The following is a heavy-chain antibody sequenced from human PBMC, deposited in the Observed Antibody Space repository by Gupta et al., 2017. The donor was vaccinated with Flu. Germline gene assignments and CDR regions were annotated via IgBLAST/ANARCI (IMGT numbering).Heavy chain of an antibody. CDR1: GGSISRSSYY. CDR2: IYYSGST. CDR3: ARHRAYYYDSTGYHFDS. J-gene: IGHJ4*02. D-gene: IGHD3-22*01. V-gene: IGHV4-39*01. Sequence: QLQLQESGPGLLKPSETLSLTCPVSGGSISRSSYYWAWTRQPPGKGLEWIGRIYYSGSTFYNPALKSRVTMSVDTSNNQFSLNLSSVTAADTAVYFCARHRAYYYDSTGYHFDSWGQGILVTVSS.